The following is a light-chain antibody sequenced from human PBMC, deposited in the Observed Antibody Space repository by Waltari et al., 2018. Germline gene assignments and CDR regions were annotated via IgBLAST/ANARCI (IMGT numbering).Light chain of an antibody. J-gene: IGLJ3*02. V-gene: IGLV1-44*01. CDR1: SSNIGTNS. Sequence: QSVLTQSPSASGTPGQRVTISCSGSSSNIGTNSVRWFQRVPGTAPKLLIYANNQRAAGVPDRFSGSKSGTSASLAISGLQSEDEADYFCAAWDDSRDGHWVFGGGTSLTVL. CDR2: ANN. CDR3: AAWDDSRDGHWV.